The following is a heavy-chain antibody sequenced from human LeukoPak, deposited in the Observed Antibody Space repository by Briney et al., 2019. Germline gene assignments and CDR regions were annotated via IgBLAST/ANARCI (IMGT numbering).Heavy chain of an antibody. CDR1: GYTFTSYG. J-gene: IGHJ4*02. D-gene: IGHD6-6*01. CDR2: IIPILGIA. Sequence: RWASVKVSCKASGYTFTSYGISWVRQAPGQGLEWMGRIIPILGIANYAQKFQGRVTITADKSTSTAYMELSSLRSEDTAVYYCAREPAARPTPVPYYFDYWGQGTLVTVSS. CDR3: AREPAARPTPVPYYFDY. V-gene: IGHV1-69*04.